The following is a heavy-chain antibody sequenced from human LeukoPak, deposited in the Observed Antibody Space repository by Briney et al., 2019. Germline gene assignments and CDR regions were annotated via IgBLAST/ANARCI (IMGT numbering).Heavy chain of an antibody. J-gene: IGHJ4*02. CDR1: GYTFTSYD. D-gene: IGHD1-26*01. CDR2: MNPNSGNT. V-gene: IGHV1-8*01. Sequence: ASVKVSCKASGYTFTSYDINWVRQATGQGLEWMGWMNPNSGNTGYAQKFQGRVTMTRNTSISTAYMELSSLRSEDTAVYYCARDYIGEWELGHWGQGTLVTVSS. CDR3: ARDYIGEWELGH.